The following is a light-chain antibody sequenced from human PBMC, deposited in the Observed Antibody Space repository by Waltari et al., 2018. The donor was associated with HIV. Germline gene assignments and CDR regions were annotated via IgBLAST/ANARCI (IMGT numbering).Light chain of an antibody. CDR3: CSYGGSWSFV. CDR1: SSDVGSYGY. CDR2: DVN. V-gene: IGLV2-11*01. Sequence: HSALTQPRSVSGSHGQSVTISCAGSSSDVGSYGYVSGYHQKSGQAPQLIIYDVNKRPSGVPPRFSGAKSGRQAEDEGDFYCCSYGGSWSFVFGGGTRVTVL. J-gene: IGLJ2*01.